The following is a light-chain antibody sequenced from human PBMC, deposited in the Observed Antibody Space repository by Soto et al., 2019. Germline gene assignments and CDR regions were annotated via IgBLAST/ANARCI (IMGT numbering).Light chain of an antibody. CDR1: QDIRTE. CDR3: LQDYNVPRT. J-gene: IGKJ2*01. Sequence: AIQMTQSPSSMSASVGDRVTITCRSSQDIRTELGWYQQRPGKAPNLLIYGASTLQTGVPSRFSGSGSGTDFFLTISSLQPEDVATYYCLQDYNVPRTFGQGTKLQIK. CDR2: GAS. V-gene: IGKV1-6*01.